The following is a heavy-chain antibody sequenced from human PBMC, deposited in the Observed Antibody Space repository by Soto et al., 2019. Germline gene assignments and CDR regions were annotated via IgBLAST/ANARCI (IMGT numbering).Heavy chain of an antibody. V-gene: IGHV4-4*02. CDR2: VYHTERI. J-gene: IGHJ4*02. D-gene: IGHD3-3*01. Sequence: QVQLKESGPGLVKPSGTLSLSCAVSGGSIKTDNWWSLVRQSPGKGLEWIGEVYHTERINYNPSLRGRVSISIDTSENQFSLHLISVTAADTGVYFCARNHYHSVSESLGTVSGFDSWGQGTLVTVSS. CDR1: GGSIKTDNW. CDR3: ARNHYHSVSESLGTVSGFDS.